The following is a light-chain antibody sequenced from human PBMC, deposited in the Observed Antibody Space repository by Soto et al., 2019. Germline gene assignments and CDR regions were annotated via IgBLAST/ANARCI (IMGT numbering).Light chain of an antibody. J-gene: IGKJ1*01. V-gene: IGKV1-6*02. CDR2: AAS. CDR1: QGISSY. Sequence: AIKLTQSPSSLSASIGDRVNITCRASQGISSYLAWYQQKPGKAPKLLIYAASSLRSGVPSRFSGSVSGTDFTLTISSLQPEDFATYYCLQDYSYPWTFGQGTKVDI. CDR3: LQDYSYPWT.